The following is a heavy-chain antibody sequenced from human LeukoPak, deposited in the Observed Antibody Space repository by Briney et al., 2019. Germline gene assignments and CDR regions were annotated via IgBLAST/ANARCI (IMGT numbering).Heavy chain of an antibody. D-gene: IGHD5-18*01. CDR1: GFSLPTGGLG. Sequence: SGPTLVKPPQTLTLTCTFSGFSLPTGGLGGGWIRQPPGKALEGLPLIYWNDDKTYSPSLKSRLTITKDTSKNQVVLTMTNMDPVDTATYFCAHKNADTTIVPDSWGQGTLVIVSS. CDR2: IYWNDDK. V-gene: IGHV2-5*01. CDR3: AHKNADTTIVPDS. J-gene: IGHJ4*02.